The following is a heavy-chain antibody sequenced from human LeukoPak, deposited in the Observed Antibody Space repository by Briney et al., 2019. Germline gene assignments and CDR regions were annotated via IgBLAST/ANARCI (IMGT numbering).Heavy chain of an antibody. CDR1: GFTFSSYA. CDR3: ARDDSSSWYDWFDP. D-gene: IGHD6-13*01. Sequence: GGSLRLSCEASGFTFSSYAMHWVRQAPGKGLEWVAVISYDGSNKYYADAVKGRFTISRDNSKNTLYLQMNSLRAEDTAVYYCARDDSSSWYDWFDPWGQGTLVTVSS. V-gene: IGHV3-30-3*01. J-gene: IGHJ5*02. CDR2: ISYDGSNK.